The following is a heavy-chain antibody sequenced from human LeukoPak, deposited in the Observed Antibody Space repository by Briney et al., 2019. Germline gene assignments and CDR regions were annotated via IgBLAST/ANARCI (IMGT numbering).Heavy chain of an antibody. Sequence: GGSLRLSCAASGFTFSSYGMHWVRQAPGKGLEWVAFIRYDGSNKYYADSVKGRFTISRDNSKNTLYLQLNSLRAEDPAVYYCAKDRFGHTDQRPLAFDCWGQGTLVTVSS. J-gene: IGHJ4*02. D-gene: IGHD3-10*01. CDR2: IRYDGSNK. CDR1: GFTFSSYG. CDR3: AKDRFGHTDQRPLAFDC. V-gene: IGHV3-30*02.